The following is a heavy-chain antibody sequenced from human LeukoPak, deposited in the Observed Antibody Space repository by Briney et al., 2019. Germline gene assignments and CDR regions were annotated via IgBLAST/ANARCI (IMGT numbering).Heavy chain of an antibody. V-gene: IGHV4-39*01. J-gene: IGHJ5*02. D-gene: IGHD3-9*01. Sequence: SETLSLTCTVSGGSISTSSYYWDWIRQPPGKGLEWIGSIYYSGSTYYNPSLKSRVTISVDTSKNQFSLRLSSVTAADTAVYHCARRKAWGILTGQYNWFDPWGQGALVTVSS. CDR2: IYYSGST. CDR1: GGSISTSSYY. CDR3: ARRKAWGILTGQYNWFDP.